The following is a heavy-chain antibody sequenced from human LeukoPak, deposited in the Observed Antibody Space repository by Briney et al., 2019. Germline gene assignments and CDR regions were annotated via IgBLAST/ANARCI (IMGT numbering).Heavy chain of an antibody. V-gene: IGHV3-74*01. CDR3: ASYGYSSSWYYFDY. J-gene: IGHJ4*02. CDR2: INSDGSST. D-gene: IGHD6-13*01. CDR1: GFTFSNYA. Sequence: GGSLRLSCAASGFTFSNYAMSWVRQAPGKGLEWVSRINSDGSSTSYADSVKGRFTISRDNAKNTLYLQMNSLRAEDTAVYYCASYGYSSSWYYFDYWGQGTLVTVSS.